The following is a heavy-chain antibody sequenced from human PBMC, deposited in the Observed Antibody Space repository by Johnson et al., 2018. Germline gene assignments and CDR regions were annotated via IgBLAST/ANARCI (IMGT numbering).Heavy chain of an antibody. J-gene: IGHJ6*03. CDR2: ISYDGSNK. Sequence: QVQLVESGGGVVQPGRSLRLSCAASGFTFSSYGMHWVRQAPGKGLEWVAGISYDGSNKYYADSVKGRFTITRDKSKNTLYLQMNRLRAEDTAVYYCAKGRRPDYYYYYMDVWGKGSTVTVSS. D-gene: IGHD1-1*01. CDR1: GFTFSSYG. V-gene: IGHV3-30*18. CDR3: AKGRRPDYYYYYMDV.